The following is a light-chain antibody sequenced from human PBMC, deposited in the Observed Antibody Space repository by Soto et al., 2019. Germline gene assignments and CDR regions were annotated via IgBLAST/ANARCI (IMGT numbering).Light chain of an antibody. CDR2: DVS. V-gene: IGLV2-14*01. J-gene: IGLJ1*01. CDR1: SSDVGGNKY. CDR3: SSCTSTTISTV. Sequence: QSALTQPASVSGSPGQSITISCTGTSSDVGGNKYVSWYQQHPGKAPQLIIYDVSNRASGVSDRFSGSKSGNTASLTISGLQADDGADYYCSSCTSTTISTVFGPGTKFTVL.